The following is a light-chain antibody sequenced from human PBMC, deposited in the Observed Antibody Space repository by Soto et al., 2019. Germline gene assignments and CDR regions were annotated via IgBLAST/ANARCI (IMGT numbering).Light chain of an antibody. CDR1: QSISSY. CDR2: AAS. CDR3: HQSYSTLT. V-gene: IGKV1-39*01. J-gene: IGKJ3*01. Sequence: IQMTQSPSSLSASVGDRVTITCRASQSISSYLNWYQQKPGKAPKLLIYAASRLKSGVPSRFSGSRSGTDFTLTISSLQPEDFATYYCHQSYSTLTFGPGTKVDIK.